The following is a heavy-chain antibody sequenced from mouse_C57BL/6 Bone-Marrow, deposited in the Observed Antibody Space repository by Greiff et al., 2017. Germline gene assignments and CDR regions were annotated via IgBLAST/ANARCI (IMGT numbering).Heavy chain of an antibody. J-gene: IGHJ2*01. V-gene: IGHV1-81*01. CDR2: IYPRSGNT. D-gene: IGHD2-3*01. Sequence: VMLVESGAELARPGASVKLSCKASGYTFTSYGISWVKQRTGQGLEWIGEIYPRSGNTYYNEKFKGKATLTADKSSSTAYMELRSLTSEDSAVYFCARGGGYDYFDYWGQGTTLTVSS. CDR1: GYTFTSYG. CDR3: ARGGGYDYFDY.